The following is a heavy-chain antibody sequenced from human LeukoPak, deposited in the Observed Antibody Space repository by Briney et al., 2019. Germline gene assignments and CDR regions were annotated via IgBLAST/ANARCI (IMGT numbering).Heavy chain of an antibody. D-gene: IGHD2-21*02. CDR1: GGSISSGGYS. CDR3: ARDPTYCGGDCYHTPDY. J-gene: IGHJ4*02. Sequence: PSQTLSLTCAVSGGSISSGGYSWSWIRQPPGKGLEWIGYIYHSGSTYYNPSLKSRVTISVDRSKNQFSLKLSSVTAADTAVYYCARDPTYCGGDCYHTPDYWGQGTLVTVSS. V-gene: IGHV4-30-2*01. CDR2: IYHSGST.